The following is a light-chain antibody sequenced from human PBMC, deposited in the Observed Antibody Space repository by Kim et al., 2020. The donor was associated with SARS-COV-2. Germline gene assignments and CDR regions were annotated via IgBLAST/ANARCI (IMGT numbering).Light chain of an antibody. CDR1: SLRSYY. V-gene: IGLV3-19*01. Sequence: ALGHTARITCQGDSLRSYYASWYQQKPGQAPVLVIYGKNNRPSGIPDRFSGSSSGNTASLTITGAQAEDEADYYCNSRDSSGNHWVFCGGTKLTVL. CDR2: GKN. CDR3: NSRDSSGNHWV. J-gene: IGLJ3*02.